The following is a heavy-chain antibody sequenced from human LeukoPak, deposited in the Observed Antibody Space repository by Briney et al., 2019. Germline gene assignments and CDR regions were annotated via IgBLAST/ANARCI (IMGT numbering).Heavy chain of an antibody. CDR2: ISYDGSNK. J-gene: IGHJ4*02. Sequence: PGRSLRLSCAASGFTFSSYAMHWVRQAPGKGLEWVAVISYDGSNKYYADSVKGRFTISRDNSKNTLYLQMNSLRAEDAAVYYCARDNEVYFWSGYFHYWGQGTLVTVSS. CDR1: GFTFSSYA. V-gene: IGHV3-30*01. D-gene: IGHD3-3*01. CDR3: ARDNEVYFWSGYFHY.